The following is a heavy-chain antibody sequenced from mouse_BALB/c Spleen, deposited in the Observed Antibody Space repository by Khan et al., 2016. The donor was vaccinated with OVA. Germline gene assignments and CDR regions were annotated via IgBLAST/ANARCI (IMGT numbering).Heavy chain of an antibody. CDR2: ISYSGNT. J-gene: IGHJ2*01. Sequence: EVQLQESGPGLVKPSQSLSLTCTVTGYSITSDYAWNWIRQFPGNKLEWLGFISYSGNTNYNPSLKSRISITRDTCKNQFFLQLNSVTTEDTATYYCARICGGDFDYWGQGTTLTVSS. CDR1: GYSITSDYA. CDR3: ARICGGDFDY. V-gene: IGHV3-2*02.